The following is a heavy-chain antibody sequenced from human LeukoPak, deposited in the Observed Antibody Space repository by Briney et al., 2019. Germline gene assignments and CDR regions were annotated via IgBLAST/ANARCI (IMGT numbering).Heavy chain of an antibody. CDR2: ISGSGGST. Sequence: GGSLRLSCAASGFTFSSYAMSWVRQAPGKGLEWVSAISGSGGSTYYADSVKGRFTISRDNSKNTLYLQLNSLRAEDTAVYYCAKERWSSYDSSGYTDYWGQGTLVTVSS. V-gene: IGHV3-23*01. CDR1: GFTFSSYA. D-gene: IGHD3-22*01. CDR3: AKERWSSYDSSGYTDY. J-gene: IGHJ4*02.